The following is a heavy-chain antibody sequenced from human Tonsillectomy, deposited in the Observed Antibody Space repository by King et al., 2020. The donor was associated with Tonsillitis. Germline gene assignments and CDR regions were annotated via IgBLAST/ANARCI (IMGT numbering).Heavy chain of an antibody. V-gene: IGHV5-51*03. D-gene: IGHD3-16*01. CDR2: NDPGDSDT. CDR1: GYIFSNYW. J-gene: IGHJ4*02. CDR3: AKRQPALGDPLDY. Sequence: VQLVESGAEVKKPGESLKISCQGSGYIFSNYWIGWVRQKPGEGLEWMGLNDPGDSDTRYSPSLQGQVIILADKSISTTYLPWSSQKASDTAMYYCAKRQPALGDPLDYWGQGTLVTVSS.